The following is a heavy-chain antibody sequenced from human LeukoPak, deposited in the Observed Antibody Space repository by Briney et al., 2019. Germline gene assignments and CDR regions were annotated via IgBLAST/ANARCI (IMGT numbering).Heavy chain of an antibody. CDR3: TRQGTYDILTGYYGMDV. CDR1: GGSISSSSYF. CDR2: IYYSGST. Sequence: SETLSLTCTVSGGSISSSSYFWGWIRQPPGKGLEWIGSIYYSGSTYYNPSLKSRVTISVDTSKIQFSLKLSSVTAADTAVYYCTRQGTYDILTGYYGMDVWGQGTTVTVSS. D-gene: IGHD3-9*01. J-gene: IGHJ6*02. V-gene: IGHV4-39*01.